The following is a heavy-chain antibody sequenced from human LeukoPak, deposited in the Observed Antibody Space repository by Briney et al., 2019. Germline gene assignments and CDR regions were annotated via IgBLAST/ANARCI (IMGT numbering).Heavy chain of an antibody. CDR3: ARGPTAGGLYYFDY. V-gene: IGHV3-66*01. J-gene: IGHJ4*02. D-gene: IGHD1-26*01. CDR1: GFTFSSYA. Sequence: PGGSLRLSCAASGFTFSSYAMSWVRQAPGKGLERVSVIYSGGSTYYADSVKGRFTISRDNAKNSLYLQMNSLRAEDTAVYYCARGPTAGGLYYFDYWGQGTLVTVSS. CDR2: IYSGGST.